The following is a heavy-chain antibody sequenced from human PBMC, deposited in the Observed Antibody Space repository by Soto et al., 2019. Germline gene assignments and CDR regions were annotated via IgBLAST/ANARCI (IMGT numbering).Heavy chain of an antibody. J-gene: IGHJ4*02. V-gene: IGHV2-5*02. CDR1: GFSLSTSGVG. CDR2: IYWDDDK. Sequence: QITLKESGPTLVKPTQTLTLTCTFSGFSLSTSGVGVGWIRQPPGKALEWLALIYWDDDKRYSPSLKSRLTITKDTSKNQVVLTMTNMDPVDTATYYCAYRYCGGDCNGPFDYWGQGTLVTVSS. D-gene: IGHD2-21*02. CDR3: AYRYCGGDCNGPFDY.